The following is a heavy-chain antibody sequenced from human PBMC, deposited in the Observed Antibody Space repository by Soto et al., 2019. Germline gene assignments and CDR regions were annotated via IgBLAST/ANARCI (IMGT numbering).Heavy chain of an antibody. Sequence: SETLSLTCTVSGGSISSYYWSWIRQPPGKGLEWIGYIYYSGCTNYNPSLKSRVTISVDTSKNQFSLKLTSVTAADTAVYYCARDKITGLFDPWGQGTLVTVSS. CDR3: ARDKITGLFDP. V-gene: IGHV4-59*12. D-gene: IGHD2-8*02. CDR2: IYYSGCT. J-gene: IGHJ5*02. CDR1: GGSISSYY.